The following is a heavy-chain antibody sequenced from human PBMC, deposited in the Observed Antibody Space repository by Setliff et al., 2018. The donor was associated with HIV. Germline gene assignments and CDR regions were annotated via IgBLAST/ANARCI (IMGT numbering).Heavy chain of an antibody. D-gene: IGHD3-9*01. Sequence: SETLSLTCTVSGDSISSGSHFWIWIRQPAGKGLEWIGHISTTGSTNYNPSLKSRVIMSVYTSRNQFSLKLSSVTAADTAVYYCARGHDNKYYYFYYMDVWGKGTTVTVSS. CDR1: GDSISSGSHF. J-gene: IGHJ6*03. CDR2: ISTTGST. V-gene: IGHV4-61*09. CDR3: ARGHDNKYYYFYYMDV.